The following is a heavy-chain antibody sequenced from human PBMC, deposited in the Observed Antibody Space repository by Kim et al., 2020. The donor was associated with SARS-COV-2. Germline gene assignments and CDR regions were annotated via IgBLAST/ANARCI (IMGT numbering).Heavy chain of an antibody. CDR2: IYYGGST. V-gene: IGHV4-39*01. J-gene: IGHJ4*02. CDR3: STFDY. Sequence: IYYGGSTYYNPSLRSRVTISVDTSKNQFSLRLSSVTAADTAVYYCSTFDYWGQGTLVTVSS.